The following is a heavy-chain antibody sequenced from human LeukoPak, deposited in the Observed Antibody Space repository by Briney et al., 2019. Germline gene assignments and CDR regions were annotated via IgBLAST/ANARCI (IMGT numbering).Heavy chain of an antibody. CDR3: ARSSYFDY. D-gene: IGHD1-26*01. CDR1: GFTFSSYE. J-gene: IGHJ4*02. Sequence: RPGGSLRLSCAASGFTFSSYEMNWVRQAPGKGLEWVSYISRSGSVIYHADSVKGRFTISRDNAKNSLYLQMNSLRAEDTAVYYCARSSYFDYWGQGTLVAVSS. CDR2: ISRSGSVI. V-gene: IGHV3-48*03.